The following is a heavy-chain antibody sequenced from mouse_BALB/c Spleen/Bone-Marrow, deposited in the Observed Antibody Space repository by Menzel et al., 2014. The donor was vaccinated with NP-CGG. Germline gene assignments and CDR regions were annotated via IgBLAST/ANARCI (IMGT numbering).Heavy chain of an antibody. CDR2: IRNKANGYTT. D-gene: IGHD2-1*01. CDR3: ARDYGNYVRFAY. V-gene: IGHV7-3*02. CDR1: GFTFTDYY. Sequence: DVKLQESGGGLVQPGGSLRLSCATSGFTFTDYYMSWVRQPPGKALEWLGFIRNKANGYTTEYSASVKGRFTISRDNSQSILYLQMNTLRAGDSATYYCARDYGNYVRFAYWGQGTLVTVSA. J-gene: IGHJ3*01.